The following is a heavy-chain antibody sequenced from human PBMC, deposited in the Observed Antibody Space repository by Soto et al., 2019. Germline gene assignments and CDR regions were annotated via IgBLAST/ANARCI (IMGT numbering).Heavy chain of an antibody. Sequence: SETLSLTCAVYGRSFSGYYWSWIRQPPGKGLEWIGDINHSGSTNYNPSLKSRVTISVDTSKNQFSLKLSSVTAADTAVYYCARYYYGSGSYYWFDPWGQGTLVTVSS. CDR1: GRSFSGYY. V-gene: IGHV4-34*01. CDR3: ARYYYGSGSYYWFDP. D-gene: IGHD3-10*01. CDR2: INHSGST. J-gene: IGHJ5*02.